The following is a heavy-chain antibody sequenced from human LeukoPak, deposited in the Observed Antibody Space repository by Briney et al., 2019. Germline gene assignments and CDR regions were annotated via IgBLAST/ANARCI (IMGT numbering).Heavy chain of an antibody. CDR1: GYTFTGYY. CDR2: INPNSGGT. CDR3: ASGGHTLATIERLYYFDY. Sequence: ATVKVSCKASGYTFTGYYIHWLRRAPGQGLEWVGWINPNSGGTNYEQKFQGRVTMTRDTSISTVYMEVSRLRSDDTAVYYCASGGHTLATIERLYYFDYWGQGTLVTVSS. V-gene: IGHV1-2*02. D-gene: IGHD5-12*01. J-gene: IGHJ4*02.